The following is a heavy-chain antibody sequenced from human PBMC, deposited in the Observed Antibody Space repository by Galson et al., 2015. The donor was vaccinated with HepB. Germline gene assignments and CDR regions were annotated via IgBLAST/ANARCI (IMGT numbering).Heavy chain of an antibody. CDR2: IWYDGSNK. D-gene: IGHD6-19*01. V-gene: IGHV3-33*06. CDR1: GFTFSSYG. J-gene: IGHJ4*02. Sequence: SLRLSCAASGFTFSSYGMHWVRQAPGKGLEWVAVIWYDGSNKYYADSVKGRFTISRDNSKNTLYLQMSSLRAEDTAVYYCVNAGNSSGWYFPDYFDYWGQGTLVTVSS. CDR3: VNAGNSSGWYFPDYFDY.